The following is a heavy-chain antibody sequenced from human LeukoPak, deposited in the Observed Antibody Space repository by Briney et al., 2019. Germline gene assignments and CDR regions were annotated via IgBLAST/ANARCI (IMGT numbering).Heavy chain of an antibody. V-gene: IGHV4-34*09. CDR3: ARVRDSSGPYYYYGMDV. Sequence: SETLSLTCAVYGGSFSGYYWSWIRQPPGKGLEWIGEINHSGSTNYNPSLKSRVTISVDTSKNQFSLKLSSVTAADTAVYYCARVRDSSGPYYYYGMDVWGQGTTVTVSS. CDR2: INHSGST. CDR1: GGSFSGYY. D-gene: IGHD3-22*01. J-gene: IGHJ6*02.